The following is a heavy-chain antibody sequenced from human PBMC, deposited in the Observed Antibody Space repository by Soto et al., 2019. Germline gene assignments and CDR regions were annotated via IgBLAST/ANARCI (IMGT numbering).Heavy chain of an antibody. J-gene: IGHJ6*02. D-gene: IGHD6-19*01. CDR1: GFTFSSYS. CDR2: ISSSSSYI. Sequence: GGSLRLSCAASGFTFSSYSMKWVRQAPGKGLEWVSSISSSSSYIYYADSVKGRFTISRDNAKNSLYLQMNSLRAEDTAVYYCARGEQWSYYYGMDVWGQGTTVTVSS. V-gene: IGHV3-21*01. CDR3: ARGEQWSYYYGMDV.